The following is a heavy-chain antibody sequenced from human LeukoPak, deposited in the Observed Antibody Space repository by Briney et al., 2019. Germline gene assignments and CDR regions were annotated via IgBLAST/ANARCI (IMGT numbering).Heavy chain of an antibody. D-gene: IGHD6-13*01. V-gene: IGHV3-23*01. Sequence: GGSLRLSCAASGFTFSSYAMSWVRQAPGKGLEWVSAISGSGGSTYYADSVKGRFTISRDNSKNTLYLQMNSLRAEDTAVYYCAKWPLASSSWYSNYWGQGTPVTVSS. CDR1: GFTFSSYA. J-gene: IGHJ4*02. CDR3: AKWPLASSSWYSNY. CDR2: ISGSGGST.